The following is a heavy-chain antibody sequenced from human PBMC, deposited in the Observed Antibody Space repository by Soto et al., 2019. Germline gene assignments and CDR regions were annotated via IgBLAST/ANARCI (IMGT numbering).Heavy chain of an antibody. CDR3: ARVDHRGYFAILTDY. J-gene: IGHJ4*02. V-gene: IGHV4-34*09. D-gene: IGHD3-9*01. Sequence: TLSLTCAVYGGSFSGYYWSWIRQPPGKGLEWIGEINHSGSTNYNPSLKSRVTISADMSKNQFSLNLRSVTAADTAVYYCARVDHRGYFAILTDYWGQGTLVTVSS. CDR1: GGSFSGYY. CDR2: INHSGST.